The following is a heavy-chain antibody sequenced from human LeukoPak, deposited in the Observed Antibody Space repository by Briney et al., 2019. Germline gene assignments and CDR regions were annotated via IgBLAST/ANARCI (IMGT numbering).Heavy chain of an antibody. CDR1: GGSISSGDYY. Sequence: SQTLSLTCNVSGGSISSGDYYWSWIRQPPGKGLEWIGYIYYRGSTYYNPSLKSRVTISVDTSKNQFSLKLSSVTAADTAVYYCARNPGLWWGDFDYWGQGTLVTVSS. CDR2: IYYRGST. V-gene: IGHV4-30-4*01. CDR3: ARNPGLWWGDFDY. D-gene: IGHD2-21*01. J-gene: IGHJ4*02.